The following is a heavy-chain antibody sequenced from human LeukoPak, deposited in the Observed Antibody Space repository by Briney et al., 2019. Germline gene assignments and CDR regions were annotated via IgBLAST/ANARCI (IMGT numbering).Heavy chain of an antibody. J-gene: IGHJ6*02. V-gene: IGHV1-18*01. Sequence: ASVKVSCKASGYTLTAYGISWVRQAPGQGLQWMGWISTSNGNTNYAQELKDKVTMTIDTSTSTAFMELRSLRSDDTAVYYCGRASSLGGMDVWGQGTRVTVSS. CDR3: GRASSLGGMDV. CDR2: ISTSNGNT. CDR1: GYTLTAYG. D-gene: IGHD3-16*01.